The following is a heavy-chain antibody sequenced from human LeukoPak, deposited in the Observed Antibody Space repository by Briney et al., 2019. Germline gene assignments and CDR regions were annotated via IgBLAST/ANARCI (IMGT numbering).Heavy chain of an antibody. V-gene: IGHV4-39*01. CDR1: GGSISSSSYY. CDR2: IYYSGST. CDR3: ARLLDGYNYVDY. Sequence: SETLSLTCTVSGGSISSSSYYWGWIRQPPGKGLEWIGSIYYSGSTYYNPSLKSRVTISVDTSKKQFSLKLSSVTAADTAIYYCARLLDGYNYVDYWGQGTLVTVSS. J-gene: IGHJ4*02. D-gene: IGHD5-24*01.